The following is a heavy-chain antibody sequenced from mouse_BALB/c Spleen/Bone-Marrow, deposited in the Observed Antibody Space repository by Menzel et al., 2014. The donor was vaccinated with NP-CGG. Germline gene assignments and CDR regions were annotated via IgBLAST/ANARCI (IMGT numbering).Heavy chain of an antibody. Sequence: VQLQQSGPELVRPGVSVKLSCKGSGYTFTAYAMHWVKQSHAKSLEWIGLISTYSGNTHYNQNFKGKATMTVDKSSSTAYMGLARLTSEDSAIYYCARNFYGSSYFDYWGQGTTLTVSS. CDR1: GYTFTAYA. J-gene: IGHJ2*01. V-gene: IGHV1-67*01. D-gene: IGHD1-1*01. CDR2: ISTYSGNT. CDR3: ARNFYGSSYFDY.